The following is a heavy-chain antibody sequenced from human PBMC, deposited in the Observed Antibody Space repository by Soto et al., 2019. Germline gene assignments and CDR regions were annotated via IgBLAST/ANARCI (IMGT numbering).Heavy chain of an antibody. D-gene: IGHD2-21*02. V-gene: IGHV4-61*01. J-gene: IGHJ4*02. CDR2: IYYSGST. Sequence: SETLSLTCTVSGGSVSSGSYHWSWIRQPPGKGLEWIGYIYYSGSTNYNPSLKSRVTISVDTSKNQFSLKLSSVTAADTAVYYCARDCGGDCYAKRYYFDYWGQAPLVTVSS. CDR1: GGSVSSGSYH. CDR3: ARDCGGDCYAKRYYFDY.